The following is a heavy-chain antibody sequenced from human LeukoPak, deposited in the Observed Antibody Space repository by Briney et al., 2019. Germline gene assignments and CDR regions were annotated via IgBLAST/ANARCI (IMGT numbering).Heavy chain of an antibody. CDR1: GGTFSSYA. CDR3: ARVYAQGSGSYSNWFDP. Sequence: GASVKVSCKAPGGTFSSYAISWVRQAPGQGLEWMGRIIPILGIANYAQKFQGRVTITADKSTSTAYMELSSLRSEDTAVYYCARVYAQGSGSYSNWFDPWGQGTLVTVSS. D-gene: IGHD3-10*01. V-gene: IGHV1-69*04. CDR2: IIPILGIA. J-gene: IGHJ5*02.